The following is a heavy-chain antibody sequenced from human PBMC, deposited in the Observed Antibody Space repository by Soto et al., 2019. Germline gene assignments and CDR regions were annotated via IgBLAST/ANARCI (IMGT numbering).Heavy chain of an antibody. D-gene: IGHD3-10*01. CDR3: AKMLTMVRGVTGLRDFDF. J-gene: IGHJ4*02. Sequence: EVQLLEAGGNLIQTGGSLRLSCAASGFSFSNYAMSWVRQAPGQGLEWLSAISGPGSTIYYADSVKGRFTISRDNSKNTLYLQMNSLTGEDTAVYYCAKMLTMVRGVTGLRDFDFWGQGTLVTVSS. CDR2: ISGPGSTI. CDR1: GFSFSNYA. V-gene: IGHV3-23*01.